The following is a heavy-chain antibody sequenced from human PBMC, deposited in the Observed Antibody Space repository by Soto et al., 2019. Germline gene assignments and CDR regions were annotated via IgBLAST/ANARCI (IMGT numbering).Heavy chain of an antibody. CDR3: ATQEVGGSYVYTFDP. D-gene: IGHD1-26*01. Sequence: QLHLRESGPGLVKPSETLSLTCTVSGGSITSSSYYWGWIRQPPGKRLEWIGSIYYSGSTYYNPSHKSRVTISVDTSKNQFSLKLSSVTAAVTAVYYCATQEVGGSYVYTFDPWGQGTLVTVSS. CDR1: GGSITSSSYY. V-gene: IGHV4-39*01. CDR2: IYYSGST. J-gene: IGHJ5*02.